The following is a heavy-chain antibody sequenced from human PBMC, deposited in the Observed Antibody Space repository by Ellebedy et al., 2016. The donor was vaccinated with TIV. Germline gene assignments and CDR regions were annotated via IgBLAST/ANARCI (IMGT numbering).Heavy chain of an antibody. Sequence: PGGSLRLSCTASGFTVGNNYMNWLRQAPGKGLEWVSLIYSRGDTVYADSVKGRFTISRDSSKNTLYLQMNSLRAEDTAVYYCARDPPGIAASGPYKWGQGTLVTVSS. J-gene: IGHJ4*02. CDR1: GFTVGNNY. CDR3: ARDPPGIAASGPYK. CDR2: IYSRGDT. V-gene: IGHV3-53*01. D-gene: IGHD6-13*01.